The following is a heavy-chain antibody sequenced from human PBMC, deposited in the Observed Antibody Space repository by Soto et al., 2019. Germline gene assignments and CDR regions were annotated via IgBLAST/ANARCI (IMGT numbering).Heavy chain of an antibody. Sequence: GGSLRLSCAASGFIFSSYTMAWVRQAPGKGLEWVAVISYNGSNKYYADSVKGRFTISRDNSKNTLYLQMNSLRAEDTAVYYCAKDSIVGATVYYYSMDVWGQGTTVTVSS. V-gene: IGHV3-30*18. J-gene: IGHJ6*02. CDR3: AKDSIVGATVYYYSMDV. CDR1: GFIFSSYT. D-gene: IGHD1-26*01. CDR2: ISYNGSNK.